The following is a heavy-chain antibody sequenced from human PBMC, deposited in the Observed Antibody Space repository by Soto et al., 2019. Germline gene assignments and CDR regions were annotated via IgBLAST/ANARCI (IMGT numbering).Heavy chain of an antibody. CDR2: ITSDTNTI. J-gene: IGHJ4*02. V-gene: IGHV3-48*02. CDR1: GFRFSIYS. CDR3: ARSVEGHFDY. D-gene: IGHD6-19*01. Sequence: EVQLVESGGGLVQPGGSLRLSCAASGFRFSIYSMNWVRQAPGKGLECSAYITSDTNTIKYADSVKGRSTISRDNGKNSVYLQMNSLRDEDTAVYYCARSVEGHFDYWGQGTVVTVSA.